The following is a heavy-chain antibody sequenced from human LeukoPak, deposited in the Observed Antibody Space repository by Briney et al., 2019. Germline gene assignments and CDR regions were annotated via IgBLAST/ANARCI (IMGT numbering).Heavy chain of an antibody. CDR2: IRSKAYGGTT. Sequence: GGSLRLSCTASGFTFCDYAMSWVRQAPGKGLEWVGFIRSKAYGGTTEYAASVKGRFTISRDDSKSIAYLQMNSLKTEDTAVYYCTREEYSSSPGAFDIWGEGKMVTVSS. CDR1: GFTFCDYA. V-gene: IGHV3-49*04. D-gene: IGHD6-6*01. J-gene: IGHJ3*02. CDR3: TREEYSSSPGAFDI.